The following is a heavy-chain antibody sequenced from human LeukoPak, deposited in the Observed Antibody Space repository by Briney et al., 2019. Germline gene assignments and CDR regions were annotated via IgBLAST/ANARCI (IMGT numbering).Heavy chain of an antibody. V-gene: IGHV3-74*01. Sequence: PGGSLRLSCAPSGLSVSSNYMSWVRQSPGKGLEWVSRINSDGSSTNYADSVKGRFTISRDNAKNTLYPQMNSLRAEDTAVYYCARDLEGDYWGQGTLVTVSS. J-gene: IGHJ4*02. CDR3: ARDLEGDY. D-gene: IGHD3-3*01. CDR2: INSDGSST. CDR1: GLSVSSNY.